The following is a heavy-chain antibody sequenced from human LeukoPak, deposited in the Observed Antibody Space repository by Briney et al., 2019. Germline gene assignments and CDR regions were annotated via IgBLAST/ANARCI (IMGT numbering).Heavy chain of an antibody. J-gene: IGHJ5*02. V-gene: IGHV1-69*13. CDR3: ARSSDIVATIGYNWFDP. D-gene: IGHD5-12*01. CDR2: IIPIFGTA. Sequence: ASVKVSCKASGYTFTSYYMHWVRQAPGQGLEWMGGIIPIFGTANYAQKFQGRVTITADESTSTAYMELSSLRSEDTAVYYCARSSDIVATIGYNWFDPWGQGTLVTVSS. CDR1: GYTFTSYY.